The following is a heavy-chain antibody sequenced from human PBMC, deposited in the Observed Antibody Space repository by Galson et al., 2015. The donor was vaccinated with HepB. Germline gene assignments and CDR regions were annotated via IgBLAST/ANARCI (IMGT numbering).Heavy chain of an antibody. D-gene: IGHD5-12*01. CDR3: AREGATGYPLVTFDI. CDR1: GYTFPRHA. Sequence: SVKVSCKASGYTFPRHAIHWVRQAPGQRLEWMGWINVGNGNTXHSQKFQGRLTVTRDISASTVYMELSSLRSEDTAVYYCAREGATGYPLVTFDIWGQGTMDTVSS. J-gene: IGHJ3*02. CDR2: INVGNGNT. V-gene: IGHV1-3*01.